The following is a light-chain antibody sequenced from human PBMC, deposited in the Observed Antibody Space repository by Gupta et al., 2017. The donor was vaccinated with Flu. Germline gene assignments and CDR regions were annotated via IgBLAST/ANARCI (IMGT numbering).Light chain of an antibody. CDR1: SSNMGDNY. CDR3: GTWDTTLSGEV. Sequence: QSVLTQPPSQAAAPRQKVTISSSGSSSNMGDNYVSWYQQLPGTAPKLLIYDNNKRPSGISDRFSGSRSGTSATLGITGLQTGDEADYYCGTWDTTLSGEVFGGGTKLTVL. V-gene: IGLV1-51*01. CDR2: DNN. J-gene: IGLJ3*02.